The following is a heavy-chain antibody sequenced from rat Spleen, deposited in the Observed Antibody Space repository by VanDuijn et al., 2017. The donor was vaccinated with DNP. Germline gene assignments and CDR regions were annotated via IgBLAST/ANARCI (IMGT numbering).Heavy chain of an antibody. D-gene: IGHD1-11*01. Sequence: QVQLKESGPGLVQPSQTLSLTCTVSGFSLTSYGVSWVRQPPGKGLEWIAAISSGGSTYYNSALKSRLSISRDTSKSQVFLKMNSVQTEDTAMYFCARSQGYYYATDAWGQGTSVTVSS. V-gene: IGHV2S12*01. CDR2: ISSGGST. CDR3: ARSQGYYYATDA. J-gene: IGHJ4*01. CDR1: GFSLTSYG.